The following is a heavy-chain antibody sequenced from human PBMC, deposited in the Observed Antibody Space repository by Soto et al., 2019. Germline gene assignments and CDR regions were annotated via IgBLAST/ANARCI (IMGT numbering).Heavy chain of an antibody. CDR1: GYTFTSYG. V-gene: IGHV1-18*01. J-gene: IGHJ6*02. CDR2: ISAYNGNT. Sequence: ASVKVSCKASGYTFTSYGISWVRQAPGQGLEWMGWISAYNGNTNYAQKLQGRVTMTTDTSTSTAYMELRSLRSDDTAVYYCARDRGSSSWFLRPMDVWGQGTTVTVSS. CDR3: ARDRGSSSWFLRPMDV. D-gene: IGHD6-13*01.